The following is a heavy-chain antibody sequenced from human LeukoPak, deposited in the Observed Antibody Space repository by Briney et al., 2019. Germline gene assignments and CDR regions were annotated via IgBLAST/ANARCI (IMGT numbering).Heavy chain of an antibody. J-gene: IGHJ4*02. CDR2: INHSGST. V-gene: IGHV4-34*01. CDR3: ARAAYNMVRGVIMY. Sequence: SETLSLTCAVYGGSFSGYYWSWIRQPPGKGLEWIGEINHSGSTNYNPSLKSRVTISVDTSKNQYSLKLSSVTAVDTAVYYCARAAYNMVRGVIMYWGQGTLVTVSS. D-gene: IGHD3-10*01. CDR1: GGSFSGYY.